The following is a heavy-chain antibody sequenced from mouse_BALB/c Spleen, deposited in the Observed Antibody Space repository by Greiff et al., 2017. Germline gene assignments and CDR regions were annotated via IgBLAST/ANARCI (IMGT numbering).Heavy chain of an antibody. Sequence: EVKLMESGGGLVQPGGSLKLSCAASGFTFSSYGMSWVRQTPDKRLELVATINSNGGSTYYPDSVKGRFTISRDNAKNTLYLQLSSLKSEDTAMYYCARDDDYDYFDYWGQGTTLTVSS. J-gene: IGHJ2*01. V-gene: IGHV5-6-3*01. D-gene: IGHD2-4*01. CDR3: ARDDDYDYFDY. CDR1: GFTFSSYG. CDR2: INSNGGST.